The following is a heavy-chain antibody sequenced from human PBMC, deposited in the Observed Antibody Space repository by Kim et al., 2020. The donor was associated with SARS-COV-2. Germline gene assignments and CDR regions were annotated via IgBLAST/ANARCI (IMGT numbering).Heavy chain of an antibody. Sequence: KFQGRVPITADESTSTAYMELSSLRSEDTAVYYCAREYRGQAWLLSWFDPWGQGTLVTVSS. CDR3: AREYRGQAWLLSWFDP. V-gene: IGHV1-69*01. D-gene: IGHD3-22*01. J-gene: IGHJ5*02.